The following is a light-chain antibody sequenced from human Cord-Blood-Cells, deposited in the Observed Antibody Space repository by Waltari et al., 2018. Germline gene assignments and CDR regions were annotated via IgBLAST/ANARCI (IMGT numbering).Light chain of an antibody. CDR1: SRDVGGYNY. J-gene: IGLJ3*02. Sequence: QSALTQPASVSGSPGQSITISCTGTSRDVGGYNYVSWYQQHPGKAPILMIYDVSKRPSGVSNRFSGSKSGNTASLTISGLQAEDEADYYCSSYTSSSTWVFGGGTKLTVL. CDR2: DVS. CDR3: SSYTSSSTWV. V-gene: IGLV2-14*01.